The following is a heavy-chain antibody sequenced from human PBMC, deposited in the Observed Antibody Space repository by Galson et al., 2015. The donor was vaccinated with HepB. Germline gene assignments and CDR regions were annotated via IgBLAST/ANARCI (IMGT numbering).Heavy chain of an antibody. V-gene: IGHV3-33*01. J-gene: IGHJ4*02. CDR1: GFTFSNYG. CDR3: ARDAAANYDFWSGYSTPDFDY. Sequence: SLRLSCAAAGFTFSNYGMHWVRQAPGKGLEWVAVIWYDGSNKYYADSVKGRFTISRDNSKNTLFLQMNSLRAEDTAVYYCARDAAANYDFWSGYSTPDFDYWGQGTLVTVSS. CDR2: IWYDGSNK. D-gene: IGHD3-3*01.